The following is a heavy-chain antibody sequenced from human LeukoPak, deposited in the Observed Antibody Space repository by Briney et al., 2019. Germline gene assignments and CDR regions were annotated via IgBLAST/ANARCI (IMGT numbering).Heavy chain of an antibody. CDR3: AKPGYSDDCYRNFDY. Sequence: GGSLRLSCAASGFTFYTYAMSWVRQAPGKGLEWVSAISDSGDSTNYADSVKGRFTISRDNSKNTLYLQMNSLRAEDTAVYYCAKPGYSDDCYRNFDYWGQGTLVTVSS. V-gene: IGHV3-23*01. CDR2: ISDSGDST. CDR1: GFTFYTYA. D-gene: IGHD6-13*01. J-gene: IGHJ4*02.